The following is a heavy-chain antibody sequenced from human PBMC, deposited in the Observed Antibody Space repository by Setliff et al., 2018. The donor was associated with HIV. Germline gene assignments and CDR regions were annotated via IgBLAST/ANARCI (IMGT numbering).Heavy chain of an antibody. CDR2: IYNSAIT. CDR1: GDSLSTDY. Sequence: SETLSLTCTVSGDSLSTDYWTWIRQPPGKGLEWIGYIYNSAITSYNPSLKSRVTISVDTSKNPFSLKLSSVTAADTAVDYCARHSPSDYWGQGTLVTVSS. V-gene: IGHV4-59*08. CDR3: ARHSPSDY. J-gene: IGHJ4*02.